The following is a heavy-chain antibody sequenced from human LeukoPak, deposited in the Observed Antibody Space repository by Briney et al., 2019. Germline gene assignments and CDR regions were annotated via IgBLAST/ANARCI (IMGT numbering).Heavy chain of an antibody. J-gene: IGHJ6*02. D-gene: IGHD4-23*01. V-gene: IGHV5-51*01. CDR2: IYPGDSDT. Sequence: GESLKISCKGSGYRFTSYWIGWVRQLPGKGLEWMGIIYPGDSDTRYSPSFQGQVTISADKSISTAYLQWSSLKASDTAMYYCARSTTVVTEDYYYYYGMDVWGQGTTVTVSS. CDR1: GYRFTSYW. CDR3: ARSTTVVTEDYYYYYGMDV.